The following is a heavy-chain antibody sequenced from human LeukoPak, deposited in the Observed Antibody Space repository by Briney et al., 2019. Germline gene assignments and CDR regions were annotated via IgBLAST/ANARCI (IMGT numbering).Heavy chain of an antibody. CDR3: ARDRSGYANDAFDF. V-gene: IGHV3-30-3*01. J-gene: IGHJ3*01. D-gene: IGHD3-3*01. Sequence: GGSLRLSCAASGFTFSDYAMHWVRQAPGKGLEWVAVLSYGGTNKYYADSVKGRFTISRDNSKNTMFLQMNSLRAEDTAVYHCARDRSGYANDAFDFWGQETMVTVSS. CDR2: LSYGGTNK. CDR1: GFTFSDYA.